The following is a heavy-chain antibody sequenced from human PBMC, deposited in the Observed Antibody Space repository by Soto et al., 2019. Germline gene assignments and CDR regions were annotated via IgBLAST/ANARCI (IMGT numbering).Heavy chain of an antibody. D-gene: IGHD7-27*01. J-gene: IGHJ6*03. Sequence: SETLSLTCTASGGSISGYYWSWIRQPPGKAVEWIGNIFSTGTINYNPSLKSRVTISVDTSKDQFSLKLSFVTAADTALYYCARQAHPNHYYVDVWGRGTTVTVSS. CDR1: GGSISGYY. CDR3: ARQAHPNHYYVDV. V-gene: IGHV4-4*09. CDR2: IFSTGTI.